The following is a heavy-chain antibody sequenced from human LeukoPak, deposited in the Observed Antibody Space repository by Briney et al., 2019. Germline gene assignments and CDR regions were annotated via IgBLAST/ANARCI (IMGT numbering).Heavy chain of an antibody. J-gene: IGHJ4*02. V-gene: IGHV4-59*01. D-gene: IGHD7-27*01. Sequence: SETLSLTCTVSGGSISSYYWSWIRQPPGKGLEWIGYIYYSGSTNYNPSLKSRVIISVDTSKNQFSLKLSSVTAADTAVYYCAGGILTGDPERDYWGQGTLVTVSS. CDR2: IYYSGST. CDR1: GGSISSYY. CDR3: AGGILTGDPERDY.